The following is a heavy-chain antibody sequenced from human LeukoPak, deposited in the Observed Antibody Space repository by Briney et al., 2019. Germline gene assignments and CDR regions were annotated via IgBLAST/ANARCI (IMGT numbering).Heavy chain of an antibody. D-gene: IGHD3-3*01. V-gene: IGHV3-21*01. CDR3: ARDPAIFGVVPPYYYYMDV. CDR1: GFTFSSYS. Sequence: GGSLRLSCAASGFTFSSYSMNWVRQAPGKGLEWVSSISSSSSYIYYADSVKGRFTISRDNAKNSLYLQMNSLRAEDSAVYYCARDPAIFGVVPPYYYYMDVWGKGTTVTVSS. J-gene: IGHJ6*03. CDR2: ISSSSSYI.